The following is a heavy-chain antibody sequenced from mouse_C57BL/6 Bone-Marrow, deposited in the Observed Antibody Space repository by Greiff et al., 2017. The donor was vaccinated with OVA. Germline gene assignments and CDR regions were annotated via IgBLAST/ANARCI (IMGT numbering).Heavy chain of an antibody. D-gene: IGHD1-1*01. J-gene: IGHJ2*01. CDR1: GYTFTSYW. CDR3: ASSRDLITTVVALDY. Sequence: VQLQQPGAELVKPGASVKLSCKASGYTFTSYWMHWVKQRPGQGLEWIGMIHPNSGSTNYNEKFKSKATLTVDKSSSTAYMQLSSLTSEDSAVYVCASSRDLITTVVALDYWGQGTTLTVSS. CDR2: IHPNSGST. V-gene: IGHV1-64*01.